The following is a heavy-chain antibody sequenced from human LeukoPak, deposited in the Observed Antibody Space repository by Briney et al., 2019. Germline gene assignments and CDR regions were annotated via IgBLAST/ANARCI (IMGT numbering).Heavy chain of an antibody. V-gene: IGHV3-74*01. Sequence: GGSLRLSCAASGFTFSSYAMSWVRQAPGKGLVWVSRMNSDGSTTNYADSVKGRFTISRDNAKNTLYLQMNSLSVDDTAVYYCATAGNYRFDYWGQGTLVTVSS. CDR2: MNSDGSTT. D-gene: IGHD1-7*01. CDR3: ATAGNYRFDY. J-gene: IGHJ4*02. CDR1: GFTFSSYA.